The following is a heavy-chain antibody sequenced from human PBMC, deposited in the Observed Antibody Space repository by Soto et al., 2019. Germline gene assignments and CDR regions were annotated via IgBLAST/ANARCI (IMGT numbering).Heavy chain of an antibody. D-gene: IGHD2-2*02. J-gene: IGHJ4*02. CDR3: AREGTIRGDDY. CDR1: GYTFSSYY. Sequence: ASVKVSCKASGYTFSSYYLQWLRQAPGQGLEWMGWMNPNSGNTGYAQKFQGRVTMTRNTSISTAYMELSSLRSEDTAVYYCAREGTIRGDDYWGQGTLVTVSS. CDR2: MNPNSGNT. V-gene: IGHV1-8*02.